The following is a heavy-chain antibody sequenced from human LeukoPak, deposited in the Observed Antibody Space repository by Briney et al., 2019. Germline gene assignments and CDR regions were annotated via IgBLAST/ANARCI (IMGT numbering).Heavy chain of an antibody. Sequence: GGSLRLSCAVSGFTFSFHNMNWVRQAPGKGLEWVAVISYDGSNKYYADSVKGRFTISRDNSKNTLYLQMNSLRAEDTAVYYCARGVLLFDYWGQGTLVTVSS. J-gene: IGHJ4*02. D-gene: IGHD1-26*01. CDR3: ARGVLLFDY. CDR2: ISYDGSNK. V-gene: IGHV3-30*03. CDR1: GFTFSFHN.